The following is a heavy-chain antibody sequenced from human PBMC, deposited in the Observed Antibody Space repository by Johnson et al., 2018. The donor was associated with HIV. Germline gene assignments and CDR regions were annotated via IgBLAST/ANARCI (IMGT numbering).Heavy chain of an antibody. CDR2: VSFDGLNK. D-gene: IGHD1-26*01. J-gene: IGHJ3*02. CDR3: ARETDIAPYSGSYPTQAFDI. CDR1: VFTFSNYP. Sequence: QVQLVESGGGVVRPGRSLRLSCTASVFTFSNYPMHWVRQAPGKGLAWVAVVSFDGLNKYYADSVRGRFTISRHNAKNTLYLQMNRLRAEDTAVYYCARETDIAPYSGSYPTQAFDIWGQGTMVTVSS. V-gene: IGHV3-30-3*01.